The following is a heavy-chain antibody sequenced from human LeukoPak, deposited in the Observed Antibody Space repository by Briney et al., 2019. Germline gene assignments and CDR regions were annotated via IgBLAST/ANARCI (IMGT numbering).Heavy chain of an antibody. V-gene: IGHV3-30*04. CDR3: ARDGGASSPPMFDY. J-gene: IGHJ4*02. D-gene: IGHD3-16*01. CDR2: ISYDGKIV. CDR1: GFTFSSYV. Sequence: GGSLRLSCAASGFTFSSYVMQWVRQAPGMGLEWVAFISYDGKIVYYGDSVKGRFTISRDNSKNTLYLQMNSLRADDTAVYYCARDGGASSPPMFDYWGRGTLVTVSS.